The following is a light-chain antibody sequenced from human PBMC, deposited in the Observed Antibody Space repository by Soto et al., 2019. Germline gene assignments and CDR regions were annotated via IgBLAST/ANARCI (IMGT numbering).Light chain of an antibody. CDR3: QLWNSSSDQGV. V-gene: IGLV3-21*04. CDR1: NIGINA. Sequence: SCELTQPPSVSVAPEKTATITCGGDNIGINAVHWYQQKPGQAPLLVVYYDSDLPSGIPERFSGSTSGNTATLTNSRVEAGDEADYYCQLWNSSSDQGVFGGGTKLTVL. J-gene: IGLJ3*02. CDR2: YDS.